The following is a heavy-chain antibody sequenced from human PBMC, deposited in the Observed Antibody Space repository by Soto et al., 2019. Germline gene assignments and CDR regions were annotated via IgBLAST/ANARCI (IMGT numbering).Heavy chain of an antibody. CDR3: ASYIGSYFPVGHEC. D-gene: IGHD1-26*01. V-gene: IGHV3-7*01. CDR2: IKQDGTEI. CDR1: GFTFSSYW. Sequence: GGYLRLSCVDSGFTFSSYWMSWVRQAPGGGLEWVANIKQDGTEIHYVESVKGRFTIFRDNAKKSLFLQMNSLRAEDTAVYFWASYIGSYFPVGHECWGQETLVSVS. J-gene: IGHJ4*02.